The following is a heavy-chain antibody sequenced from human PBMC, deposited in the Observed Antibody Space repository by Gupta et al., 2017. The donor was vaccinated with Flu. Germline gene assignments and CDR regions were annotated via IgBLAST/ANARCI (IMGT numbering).Heavy chain of an antibody. J-gene: IGHJ5*02. V-gene: IGHV1-2*06. Sequence: YIHWVRQAPGQGLEWMGRINPHSGSRNYHQKFQGRVTITEDSSLSTAYMELSRLRSDDTAVYYCAREKVCHTTSCYRYFDPWGQGTRVTVSS. CDR2: INPHSGSR. CDR3: AREKVCHTTSCYRYFDP. D-gene: IGHD2-2*02. CDR1: Y.